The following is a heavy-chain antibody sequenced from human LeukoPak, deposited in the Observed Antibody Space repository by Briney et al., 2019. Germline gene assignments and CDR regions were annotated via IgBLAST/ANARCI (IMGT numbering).Heavy chain of an antibody. CDR1: GGSISSSNYY. CDR2: ISYTGIT. Sequence: NPSETLSLTCSVSGGSISSSNYYWGWNRQPPGKGVEWIVTISYTGITFYNPSLKIRVSISVDTSKNQFSLELSSVTAADTAVYYCARYQTGSMIEYWGQGTRVTVSS. CDR3: ARYQTGSMIEY. V-gene: IGHV4-39*01. J-gene: IGHJ4*02. D-gene: IGHD2-15*01.